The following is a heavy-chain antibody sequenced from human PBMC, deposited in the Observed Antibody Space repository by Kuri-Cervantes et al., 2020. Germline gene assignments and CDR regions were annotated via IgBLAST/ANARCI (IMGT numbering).Heavy chain of an antibody. CDR3: ARAHYDILIDQSLDIDY. CDR2: IIPILGTT. J-gene: IGHJ4*02. Sequence: SVKVSCKASGGTFSSYGISWVRQAPGQGLEWMGGIIPILGTTSYAQKFQGRITISADKSTSTAYMELSRLRSEDTAVYYCARAHYDILIDQSLDIDYWGQGTLVTVSS. CDR1: GGTFSSYG. D-gene: IGHD3-9*01. V-gene: IGHV1-69*10.